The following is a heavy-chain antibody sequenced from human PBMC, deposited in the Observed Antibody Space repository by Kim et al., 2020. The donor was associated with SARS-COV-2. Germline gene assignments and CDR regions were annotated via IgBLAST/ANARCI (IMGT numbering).Heavy chain of an antibody. Sequence: GGSLRLSCAASGFTFDDYAMHWVRQAPGKGLEWVSLISGDGGSTYYADSVKGRFTISRDNSKNSLYLQMNSLRTEDTALYYCAKDSPSRYCSSTSCYIRGWFDPWGQGTLVTVSS. D-gene: IGHD2-2*02. CDR3: AKDSPSRYCSSTSCYIRGWFDP. V-gene: IGHV3-43*02. J-gene: IGHJ5*02. CDR1: GFTFDDYA. CDR2: ISGDGGST.